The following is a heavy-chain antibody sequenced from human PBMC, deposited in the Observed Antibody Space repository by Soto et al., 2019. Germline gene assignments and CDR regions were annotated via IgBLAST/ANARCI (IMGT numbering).Heavy chain of an antibody. D-gene: IGHD6-19*01. CDR2: IYPGDSDT. V-gene: IGHV5-51*01. CDR1: GYSFTSYW. CDR3: ASLGAVAADGSVFRAFDI. J-gene: IGHJ3*02. Sequence: PGESLKISCKGSGYSFTSYWIGWVRQMPGKGLEWMGIIYPGDSDTRYSPSFQGQVTISADKSISTAYLQWSSLKASDTAMYYCASLGAVAADGSVFRAFDIWGQGTMVTVSS.